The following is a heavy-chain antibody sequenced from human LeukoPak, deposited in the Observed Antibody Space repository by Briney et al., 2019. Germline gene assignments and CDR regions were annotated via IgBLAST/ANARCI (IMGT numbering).Heavy chain of an antibody. CDR3: ARDGSGYSYGPTDYYFDY. CDR2: ISSSSSYI. Sequence: GGSLRLSCAASGFTFSSYSMNWVRQAPGKGLEWVSSISSSSSYIYYADSVKGRFTISRDNAKNSLYLQMNSLRAEDTAVYYCARDGSGYSYGPTDYYFDYWGQGTLVTVSS. J-gene: IGHJ4*02. D-gene: IGHD5-18*01. V-gene: IGHV3-21*01. CDR1: GFTFSSYS.